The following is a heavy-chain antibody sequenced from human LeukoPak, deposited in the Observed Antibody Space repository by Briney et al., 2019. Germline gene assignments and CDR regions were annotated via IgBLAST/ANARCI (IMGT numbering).Heavy chain of an antibody. V-gene: IGHV1-18*01. CDR2: ISAYNGNT. D-gene: IGHD3-10*01. CDR1: GYTFTSYG. CDR3: ARVTYYYGSGSYLSVPFFDY. Sequence: GASVRVSCKASGYTFTSYGISWVRQAPGQGLEWMGWISAYNGNTNYAQKLQGRVTMTTDTSTSTAYMELRSLRSDDTAVYYCARVTYYYGSGSYLSVPFFDYWGQGTLVTVSS. J-gene: IGHJ4*02.